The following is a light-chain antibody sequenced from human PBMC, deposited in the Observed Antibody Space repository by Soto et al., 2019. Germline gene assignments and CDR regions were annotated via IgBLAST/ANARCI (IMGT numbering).Light chain of an antibody. CDR1: QSISSW. CDR2: DAS. CDR3: QQYNSYSEA. Sequence: DIQMTQSPCHLSASVGDRVTITCRASQSISSWLAWYQQKPGKAPKLLIYDASSLESGVPSRFSGSGSGTEFTLTISSLQPDDFATYYCQQYNSYSEAFGQGTRGDIK. J-gene: IGKJ1*01. V-gene: IGKV1-5*01.